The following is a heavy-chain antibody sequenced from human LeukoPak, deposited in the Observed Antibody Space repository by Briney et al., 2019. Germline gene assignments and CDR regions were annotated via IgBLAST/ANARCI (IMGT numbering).Heavy chain of an antibody. CDR2: ICYSGST. J-gene: IGHJ3*02. V-gene: IGHV4-38-2*02. CDR1: GYSISSGYY. CDR3: ANSNGYGLVDI. Sequence: PSETLSLTCTVSGYSISSGYYWGWIRQPPGKGLEGIGNICYSGSTYYSPSLRSRVTISLDTSRNQFSLKLSSVTAADTAVYYCANSNGYGLVDIWGQGTMVTVSS. D-gene: IGHD3-10*01.